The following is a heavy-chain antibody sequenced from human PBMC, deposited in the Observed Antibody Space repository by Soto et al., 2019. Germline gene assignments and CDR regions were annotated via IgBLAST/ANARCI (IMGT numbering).Heavy chain of an antibody. D-gene: IGHD5-12*01. CDR1: GDTFNDYY. V-gene: IGHV1-2*04. Sequence: QVQLVQSGAEVKRPGASGTVSCRSSGDTFNDYYIHGVRQAPGQGLEWRGWINPNGGVTKYAQKFQGWVSMTRDTSIRTVYMQLSRLRSDDTAVYYCARESGGATATLDYYYFYMDVWGTGTTVTVSS. CDR3: ARESGGATATLDYYYFYMDV. J-gene: IGHJ6*03. CDR2: INPNGGVT.